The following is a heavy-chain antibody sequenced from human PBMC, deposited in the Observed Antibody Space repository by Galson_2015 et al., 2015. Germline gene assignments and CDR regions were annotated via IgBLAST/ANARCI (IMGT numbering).Heavy chain of an antibody. CDR2: ISYDGSNK. D-gene: IGHD3-3*01. CDR1: GFTFSSYG. Sequence: SLRLSCAASGFTFSSYGMHWVRQAPGKGLEWVAVISYDGSNKYYADSVKGRFTISRDNSKNTLYLQMNSLRAEDTAVYYCARDSGPRFLEWLLFGGHFDYWGQGTLVTVSS. J-gene: IGHJ4*02. CDR3: ARDSGPRFLEWLLFGGHFDY. V-gene: IGHV3-30*03.